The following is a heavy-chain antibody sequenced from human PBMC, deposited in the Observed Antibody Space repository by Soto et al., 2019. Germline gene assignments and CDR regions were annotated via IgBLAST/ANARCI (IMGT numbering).Heavy chain of an antibody. CDR1: GFTFSSYS. CDR3: ARDRAATGGTY. J-gene: IGHJ4*02. CDR2: ISSSSSTI. D-gene: IGHD6-25*01. V-gene: IGHV3-48*01. Sequence: GGSLRLSCAASGFTFSSYSMNWVRQAPGKGLEWVSYISSSSSTIYYADSVKGRFTISRDNAKNSLYLQMNSLRAEDTAVYYCARDRAATGGTYWGQGTLVTVSS.